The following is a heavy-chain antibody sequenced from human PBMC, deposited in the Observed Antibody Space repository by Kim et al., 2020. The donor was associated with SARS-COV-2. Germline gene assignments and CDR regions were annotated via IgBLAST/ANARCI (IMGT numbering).Heavy chain of an antibody. D-gene: IGHD3-10*01. CDR1: GGSFSGYY. V-gene: IGHV4-34*01. Sequence: SETLSLTCAVYGGSFSGYYWSWIRQPPGKGLEWIGEINHSGSTNYNPSLKSRVTISVDTSKNQFSLKLSSVTAADTAVYYCARGCLPMVRGVIGTKKVYYFDYWGQGTLVTVSS. CDR3: ARGCLPMVRGVIGTKKVYYFDY. CDR2: INHSGST. J-gene: IGHJ4*02.